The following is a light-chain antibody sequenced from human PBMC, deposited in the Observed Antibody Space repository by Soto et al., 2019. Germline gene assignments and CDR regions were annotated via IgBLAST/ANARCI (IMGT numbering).Light chain of an antibody. Sequence: QSALTQPASVSGSPGLSIAISCTGTSSDVGGYNSVSWYQQHPGKAPKLMIYDVSNRPSGVSNRFSGSKSGNTASLTISGLQAEDEGDYYCSSYTTGGSYVFGTGTTVTVL. CDR2: DVS. J-gene: IGLJ1*01. V-gene: IGLV2-14*01. CDR3: SSYTTGGSYV. CDR1: SSDVGGYNS.